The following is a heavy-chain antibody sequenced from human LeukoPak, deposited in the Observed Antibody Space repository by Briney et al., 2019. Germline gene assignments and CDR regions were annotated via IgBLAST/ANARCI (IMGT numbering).Heavy chain of an antibody. CDR2: IYYSGST. V-gene: IGHV4-59*01. CDR3: ARDHTGGGWFDP. CDR1: GGSISSYY. J-gene: IGHJ5*02. Sequence: ASETLSLTCTVSGGSISSYYWSWIRQPPGKGLEWIGYIYYSGSTNYNPSLKSRVTISVDTSKNQFSLKLSSVTAADTAVYYCARDHTGGGWFDPWGRGTLVTVSS. D-gene: IGHD1-1*01.